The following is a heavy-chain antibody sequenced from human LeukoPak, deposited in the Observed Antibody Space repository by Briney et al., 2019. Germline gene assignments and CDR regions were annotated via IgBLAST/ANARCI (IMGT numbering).Heavy chain of an antibody. V-gene: IGHV3-11*01. D-gene: IGHD6-13*01. Sequence: GGSLRLSCAASGFRFSDYYMTWILQAPGKGLEWVSHITSSGSTIHYADSVKGRFTISRDNAKNSLYLQMSSLRAEDTAVYYCARIGSSWPNWFDPWGQGTLVTVSS. CDR2: ITSSGSTI. CDR3: ARIGSSWPNWFDP. J-gene: IGHJ5*02. CDR1: GFRFSDYY.